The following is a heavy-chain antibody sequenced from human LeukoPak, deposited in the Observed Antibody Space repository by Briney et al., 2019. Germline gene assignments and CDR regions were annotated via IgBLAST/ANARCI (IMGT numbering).Heavy chain of an antibody. V-gene: IGHV4-4*07. J-gene: IGHJ3*01. CDR1: GGSISSFF. Sequence: SETLSLTCTVSGGSISSFFWSWIRQPAGRELEWLGRMYANGNANCNPSLKSRISMSVDTSRSQFSLNLTSVTAADTATYYCARDIVAASSDGFDVWGQGTTVIVSS. CDR3: ARDIVAASSDGFDV. CDR2: MYANGNA. D-gene: IGHD2-21*01.